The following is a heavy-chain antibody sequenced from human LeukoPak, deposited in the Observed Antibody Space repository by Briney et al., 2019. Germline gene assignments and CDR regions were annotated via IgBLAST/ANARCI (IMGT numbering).Heavy chain of an antibody. CDR3: ATLGYCSSVSCSRAWFDY. CDR1: GFTFSSCY. CDR2: IKQDGSEK. V-gene: IGHV3-7*01. Sequence: GGSLRLSCAASGFTFSSCYMSWVRQAPGKGLEWVANIKQDGSEKYYVDSVKGRFTISRDNAKNSLSLQMNSPRAEDSAVYYCATLGYCSSVSCSRAWFDYWGQGTLVTVSS. J-gene: IGHJ5*01. D-gene: IGHD2-2*01.